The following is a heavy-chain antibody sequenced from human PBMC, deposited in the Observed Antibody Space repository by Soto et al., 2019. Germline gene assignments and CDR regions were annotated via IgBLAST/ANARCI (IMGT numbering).Heavy chain of an antibody. V-gene: IGHV1-46*01. Sequence: RASVKVSCKASGYTFTSYYMHWVRQAPGQGLEWMGIINPSGGSTSYAQKFQGRVTMTRDTSTSAVYMELSSLRSEDTAVYYCAREGSGYEYDYYYYGMDVWGQGTTVTVSS. CDR1: GYTFTSYY. CDR2: INPSGGST. D-gene: IGHD5-12*01. CDR3: AREGSGYEYDYYYYGMDV. J-gene: IGHJ6*02.